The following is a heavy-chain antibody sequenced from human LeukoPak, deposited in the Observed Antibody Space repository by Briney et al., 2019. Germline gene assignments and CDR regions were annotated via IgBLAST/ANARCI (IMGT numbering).Heavy chain of an antibody. CDR2: IFYDGNTE. J-gene: IGHJ4*02. Sequence: PGGSLRLSCTASGFPFSGNAMHWVRQAPGKGLEWVGVIFYDGNTEYADSVKGRFTISRDNSKKTPYLQMNSLGTDDTAVYYCAREEEWELPDYWGQGTLVIVSS. CDR3: AREEEWELPDY. CDR1: GFPFSGNA. V-gene: IGHV3-30-3*01. D-gene: IGHD1-26*01.